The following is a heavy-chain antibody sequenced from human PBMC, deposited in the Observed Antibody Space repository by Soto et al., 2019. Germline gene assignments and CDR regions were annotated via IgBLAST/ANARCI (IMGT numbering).Heavy chain of an antibody. CDR2: MNPNSGNT. J-gene: IGHJ6*02. V-gene: IGHV1-8*01. Sequence: QVQLVQSGAEVKKPGASVKVSCKASGYTFTSYDINWVRQATGQGLEWMGWMNPNSGNTGYAQKFQGRATITRKTNKRTAYMELSSLTSEDAAVYYAAGAKPSDRMDVWGEGSTATVCS. CDR3: AGAKPSDRMDV. CDR1: GYTFTSYD.